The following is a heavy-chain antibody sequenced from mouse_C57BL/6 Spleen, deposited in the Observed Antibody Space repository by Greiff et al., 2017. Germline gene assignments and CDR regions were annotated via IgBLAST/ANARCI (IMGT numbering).Heavy chain of an antibody. Sequence: VQLQQPGAELVKPGASVKMSCKASGYTFTSYWLTWVKQRPGQGLEWIGDLYPGSGSTNYHEKFKSKATLTVDTSSSTAYMQLSSLTSEDSAVYYCSRRTGGFDYWGQGTTLTVSS. CDR2: LYPGSGST. D-gene: IGHD4-1*01. CDR1: GYTFTSYW. CDR3: SRRTGGFDY. J-gene: IGHJ2*01. V-gene: IGHV1-55*01.